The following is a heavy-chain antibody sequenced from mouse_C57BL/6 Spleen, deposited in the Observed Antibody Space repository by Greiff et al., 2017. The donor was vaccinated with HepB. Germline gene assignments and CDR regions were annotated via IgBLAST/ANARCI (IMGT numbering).Heavy chain of an antibody. J-gene: IGHJ3*01. V-gene: IGHV1-64*01. Sequence: QVQLKQPGAELVKPGASVKLSCKASGYTFTSYWMHWVKQRPGQGLEWIGMIHPNSGSTNYNEKFKSKATLTVDNSSSTAYMQLSSLTSEDSAVYYCARPGSSYNWDRFAYWGQGTLVTVSA. CDR2: IHPNSGST. D-gene: IGHD1-1*01. CDR1: GYTFTSYW. CDR3: ARPGSSYNWDRFAY.